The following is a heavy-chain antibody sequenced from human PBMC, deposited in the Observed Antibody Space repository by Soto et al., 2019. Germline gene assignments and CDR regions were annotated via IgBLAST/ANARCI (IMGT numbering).Heavy chain of an antibody. CDR1: GFTFSDHY. CDR2: TRNKANSYTT. CDR3: AREPGDYYYYGMDV. J-gene: IGHJ6*02. V-gene: IGHV3-72*01. Sequence: PVGSLRLSCAASGFTFSDHYMDWVRQAPGKGLEWVGRTRNKANSYTTEYAASVKGRFTISRDDSKNSLYLQMNSLKTEDTAVYYCAREPGDYYYYGMDVWGQGTTVTVSS.